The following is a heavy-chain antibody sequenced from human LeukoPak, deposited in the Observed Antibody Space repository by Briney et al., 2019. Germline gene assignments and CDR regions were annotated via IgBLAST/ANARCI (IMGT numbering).Heavy chain of an antibody. D-gene: IGHD3-10*01. V-gene: IGHV4-4*07. Sequence: PSETLTLSCAASGGSISNYYWRWIRQPAGKGLEWIGRISSSGSTNYNPSLKTRVTMSLDTSKNQFSLHLTTVTAAETGVYYCARTSARGAQFDYWGQGTLVTVSS. CDR2: ISSSGST. J-gene: IGHJ4*02. CDR1: GGSISNYY. CDR3: ARTSARGAQFDY.